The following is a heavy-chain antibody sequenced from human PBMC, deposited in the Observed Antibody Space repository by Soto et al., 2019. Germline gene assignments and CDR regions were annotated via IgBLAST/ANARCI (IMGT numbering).Heavy chain of an antibody. Sequence: SETLSLTCAVYGGSFSGYYWSWIRQPPGKGLEWIGEINHSGSTNYNPSLKSRVTISVDTSKNQFSLKLSSVTAADTAVYCCAGGYDRNFDYWGQSTL. CDR3: AGGYDRNFDY. CDR2: INHSGST. V-gene: IGHV4-34*01. J-gene: IGHJ4*02. CDR1: GGSFSGYY. D-gene: IGHD3-16*01.